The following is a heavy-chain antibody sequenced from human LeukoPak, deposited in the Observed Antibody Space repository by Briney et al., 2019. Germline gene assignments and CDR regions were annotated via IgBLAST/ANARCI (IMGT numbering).Heavy chain of an antibody. J-gene: IGHJ2*01. CDR2: IKEDGSEK. D-gene: IGHD1-7*01. CDR1: GFTFSNYW. V-gene: IGHV3-7*01. CDR3: AKVGTRDWYFDL. Sequence: GGSLRLSCAASGFTFSNYWMSWVRQAPGKGLEWVANIKEDGSEKYYVDSVKGRFTISRDNAKNSLYLQMSSLRAEDTAVYYCAKVGTRDWYFDLWGRGTLVTVAS.